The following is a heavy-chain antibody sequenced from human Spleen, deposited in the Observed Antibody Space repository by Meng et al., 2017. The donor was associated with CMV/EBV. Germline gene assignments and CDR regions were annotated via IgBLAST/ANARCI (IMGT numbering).Heavy chain of an antibody. CDR1: GGTFSSYA. Sequence: SVKVSCKVSGGTFSSYAISWVRQAPGQGLEWMGGIIPILGIARYAQKFQARVTISADKSTSTASTTTAFLELSSLRSEDTAMYFCAREDSNWFDPWGQGTLVTVSS. J-gene: IGHJ5*02. V-gene: IGHV1-69*10. CDR3: AREDSNWFDP. CDR2: IIPILGIA.